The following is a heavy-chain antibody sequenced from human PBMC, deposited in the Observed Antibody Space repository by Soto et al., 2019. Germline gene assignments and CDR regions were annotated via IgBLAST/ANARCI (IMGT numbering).Heavy chain of an antibody. Sequence: QVQLRESGPGLLKPSQTLSLTCTVSGGSIYSGVYYWNWIRQHPGKGLEWIGYMYYSGSTYYNPFLMSRVIISAHTSETHFSLKLSSVTAADTAVYFCARGDRQSGYSSSWVFDYWGQGTLVNVSS. CDR1: GGSIYSGVYY. CDR3: ARGDRQSGYSSSWVFDY. CDR2: MYYSGST. V-gene: IGHV4-31*03. D-gene: IGHD6-13*01. J-gene: IGHJ4*02.